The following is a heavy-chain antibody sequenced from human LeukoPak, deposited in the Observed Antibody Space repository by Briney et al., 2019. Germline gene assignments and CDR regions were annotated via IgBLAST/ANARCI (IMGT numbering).Heavy chain of an antibody. Sequence: GASVKVSCKASGGTFSSYSMNWVRQAPGKGLEWVSYISSSSSTIYYADSVKGRFTISRDNAKNSLYLQMNSLRAEDTAVYYCARATSSLYFDYWGQGTLVTVSS. CDR3: ARATSSLYFDY. CDR2: ISSSSSTI. CDR1: GGTFSSYS. D-gene: IGHD6-13*01. J-gene: IGHJ4*02. V-gene: IGHV3-48*01.